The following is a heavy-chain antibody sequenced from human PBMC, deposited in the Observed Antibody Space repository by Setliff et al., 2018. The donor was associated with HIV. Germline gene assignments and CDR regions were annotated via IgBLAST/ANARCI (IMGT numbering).Heavy chain of an antibody. CDR2: FHATGVT. V-gene: IGHV4-4*07. CDR1: GGSLDGYS. J-gene: IGHJ5*02. D-gene: IGHD2-21*01. Sequence: SETLSLTCTVSGGSLDGYSWSWIRQAAGEGLEWVGRFHATGVTNYSPSLKSRVSMSIDKSKSQFSLKLTSMTAADTAVYYCARGAGCLGNDCDAYFGPWGQGILVTVSS. CDR3: ARGAGCLGNDCDAYFGP.